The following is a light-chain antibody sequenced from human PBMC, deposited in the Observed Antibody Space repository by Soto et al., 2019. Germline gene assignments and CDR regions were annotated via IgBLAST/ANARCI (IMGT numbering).Light chain of an antibody. CDR2: DVS. Sequence: QSALTQPASVSGSPGQSITISCTGTSSDVGGYSYVSWYQQHPGKAPKLMIYDVSDRPSGVSSRFSGSKSGNTASLTISGLQAEDEADYYCGSYTTSATVVFGGGTKLTVL. CDR3: GSYTTSATVV. CDR1: SSDVGGYSY. V-gene: IGLV2-14*03. J-gene: IGLJ2*01.